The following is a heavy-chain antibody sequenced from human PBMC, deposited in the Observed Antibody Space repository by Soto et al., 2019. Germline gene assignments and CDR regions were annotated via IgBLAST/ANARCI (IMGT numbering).Heavy chain of an antibody. CDR3: ASSNYYASGYYYSNYFDY. Sequence: EVKLLESGGDLVQPGGSLRLSCAASGFTFSSHAMSWVRQAPGRGLEWVSGISGSGGGDSTYYADSVKGRFTISRDNTKNTLNLQINRLRAEDAAVYYYASSNYYASGYYYSNYFDYWSQGTLVTVSS. D-gene: IGHD3-10*01. CDR1: GFTFSSHA. V-gene: IGHV3-23*01. J-gene: IGHJ4*02. CDR2: ISGSGGGDST.